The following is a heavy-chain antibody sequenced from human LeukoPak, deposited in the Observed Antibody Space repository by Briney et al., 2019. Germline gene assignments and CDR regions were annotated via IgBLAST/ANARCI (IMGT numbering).Heavy chain of an antibody. CDR1: GFNFNNYW. D-gene: IGHD3-22*01. CDR3: AREVVVDYYDSSGYASYYYGMDV. V-gene: IGHV3-7*03. CDR2: IKDDGSEK. Sequence: GGSLRLSCAASGFNFNNYWMSWLRQAPGKGLEWVANIKDDGSEKYYVDSVKGRFTISRDNVKNSLYLQMNSLRAEDTAVYYCAREVVVDYYDSSGYASYYYGMDVWGQGTTVTVSS. J-gene: IGHJ6*02.